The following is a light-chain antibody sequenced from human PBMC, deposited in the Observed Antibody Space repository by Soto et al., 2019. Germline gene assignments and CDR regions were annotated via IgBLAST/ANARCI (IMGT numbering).Light chain of an antibody. J-gene: IGKJ1*01. CDR3: QQRSDWPPT. Sequence: EIVLTQSPATLSLSPGERATLSCRASQSVSSNFAWYQQRPGQAPRLLIYDTSNRATGIPARFSGSGSGTDFTLTISSLETEDFAVYYCQQRSDWPPTFGQGTKV. V-gene: IGKV3-11*01. CDR1: QSVSSN. CDR2: DTS.